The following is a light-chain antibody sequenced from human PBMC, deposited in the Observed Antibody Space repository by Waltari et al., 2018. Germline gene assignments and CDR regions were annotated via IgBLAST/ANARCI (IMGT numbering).Light chain of an antibody. CDR2: GAS. CDR1: QGIDSD. CDR3: QQSKIWPA. J-gene: IGKJ1*01. V-gene: IGKV3-15*01. Sequence: CCRASQGIDSDLAWYQHKPVQAPRLLIYGASTRAAGVPARFSGSGSGTEFTLTISSLQSEDFGVYYCQQSKIWPAFGQGTKVEIK.